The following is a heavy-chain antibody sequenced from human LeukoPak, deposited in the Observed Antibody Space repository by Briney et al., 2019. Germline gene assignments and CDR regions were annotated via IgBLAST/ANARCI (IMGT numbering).Heavy chain of an antibody. CDR3: TTDQYYYDSSGYLRLDY. CDR1: GFTFSNAW. D-gene: IGHD3-22*01. V-gene: IGHV3-15*01. J-gene: IGHJ4*02. Sequence: GGSLRLSCAASGFTFSNAWMSWVRQAPGKGLEWVGRIKSKTDGGTTDYAAPVKGRFTISRDDSKNTLYLQMNSLKTEDTAVYYCTTDQYYYDSSGYLRLDYWGQGTLVTVSS. CDR2: IKSKTDGGTT.